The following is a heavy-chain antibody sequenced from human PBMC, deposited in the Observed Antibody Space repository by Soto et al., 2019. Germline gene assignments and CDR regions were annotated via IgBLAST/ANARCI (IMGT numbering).Heavy chain of an antibody. CDR2: ISSSGSTI. Sequence: PGGSLRLSCAASGFTFSDYYMSWIRQAPGKGPEWVSYISSSGSTIYYADSVKGRFTISRDNAKNSLYLQMNSLRAEDTAVYYCARDRGYSYGPTAYYYYGMDVWGQGTTVTVSS. D-gene: IGHD5-18*01. V-gene: IGHV3-11*01. J-gene: IGHJ6*02. CDR1: GFTFSDYY. CDR3: ARDRGYSYGPTAYYYYGMDV.